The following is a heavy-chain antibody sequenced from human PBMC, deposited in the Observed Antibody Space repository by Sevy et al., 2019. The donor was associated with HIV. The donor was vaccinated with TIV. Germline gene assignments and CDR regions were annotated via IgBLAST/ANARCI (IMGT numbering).Heavy chain of an antibody. J-gene: IGHJ4*02. Sequence: GGSLRLSCAASGFTFSSYWMTWVRQAPGKGLEWVANMRQEGSEKYNVASVKGRFTSTRDNAKNSLYLQMNSLRAEDTAVYYCARGIYGSGSRLGLGYWGQGTLVTVSS. CDR1: GFTFSSYW. CDR2: MRQEGSEK. D-gene: IGHD3-10*01. CDR3: ARGIYGSGSRLGLGY. V-gene: IGHV3-7*01.